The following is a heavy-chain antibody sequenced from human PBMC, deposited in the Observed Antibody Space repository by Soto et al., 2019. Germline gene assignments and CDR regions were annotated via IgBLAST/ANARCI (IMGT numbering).Heavy chain of an antibody. Sequence: QVQLVQSGAEVKKPGSSVKVSCKASGGTFSSYAISWVRQAPGQGLEWMGGIIPIFGTANYAQKFQGRVTITAAKSTSTAYMELSSLRSEDTAVYYCARGYGSGSYYYYYYGIDVWGQGTTVTVSS. V-gene: IGHV1-69*06. J-gene: IGHJ6*02. CDR2: IIPIFGTA. CDR3: ARGYGSGSYYYYYYGIDV. CDR1: GGTFSSYA. D-gene: IGHD3-10*01.